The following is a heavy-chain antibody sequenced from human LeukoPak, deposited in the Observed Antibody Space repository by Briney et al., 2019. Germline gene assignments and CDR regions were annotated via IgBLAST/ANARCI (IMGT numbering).Heavy chain of an antibody. D-gene: IGHD6-13*01. J-gene: IGHJ4*02. V-gene: IGHV1-18*01. CDR2: ISAYNGNT. Sequence: ASVKVSCKASGYTFTSYGISWVRQAPGQGLEWMGWISAYNGNTNYAQKLQGRVTMTTDTSTSTAYMELRSLRSDDTAVYCCARDEDPGYSSSWIDYWGQGTLVTVSS. CDR1: GYTFTSYG. CDR3: ARDEDPGYSSSWIDY.